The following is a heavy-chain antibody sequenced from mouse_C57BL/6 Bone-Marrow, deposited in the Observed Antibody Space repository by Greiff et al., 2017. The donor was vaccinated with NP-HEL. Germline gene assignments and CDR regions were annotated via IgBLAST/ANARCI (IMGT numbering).Heavy chain of an antibody. CDR3: AREGYYYGSSYDWYFDV. J-gene: IGHJ1*03. CDR2: IDPSDSYT. D-gene: IGHD1-1*01. V-gene: IGHV1-59*01. Sequence: QVQLQQPGAELVRPGTSVKLSCKASGYTFTSYWMHWVKQRPGQGLEWIGVIDPSDSYTNYNQHVKGKATLTVDTSSSTAYMQLSSLTSEDSAVYYCAREGYYYGSSYDWYFDVWGTGTTVTVSS. CDR1: GYTFTSYW.